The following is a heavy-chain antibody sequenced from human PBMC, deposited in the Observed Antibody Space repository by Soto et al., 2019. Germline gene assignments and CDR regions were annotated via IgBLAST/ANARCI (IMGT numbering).Heavy chain of an antibody. CDR1: GFTFSSYG. D-gene: IGHD3-9*01. V-gene: IGHV3-33*01. CDR3: ARAPYLTYYGNLTGYSCFDY. J-gene: IGHJ4*02. CDR2: IWNDGSNK. Sequence: QVQLVESGGGVVQPGRSLRLSCAASGFTFSSYGMHWVRQAPGKGLEWVAVIWNDGSNKYYADSVKGRFTISRDNSTNTLYLRMISQRAEATAVYYCARAPYLTYYGNLTGYSCFDYWGQGTLVTVCS.